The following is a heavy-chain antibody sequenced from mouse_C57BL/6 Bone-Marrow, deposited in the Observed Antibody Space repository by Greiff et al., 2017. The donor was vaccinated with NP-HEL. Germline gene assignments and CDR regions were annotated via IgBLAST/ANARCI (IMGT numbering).Heavy chain of an antibody. CDR1: GYSFTDYN. CDR2: INPNYGTT. CDR3: AREDYGSSYGYFDV. D-gene: IGHD1-1*01. V-gene: IGHV1-39*01. Sequence: FQLLQSGPELVKPGASVQISCKASGYSFTDYNMNWVQQSNGKSLEWIGVINPNYGTTSYNQKFKGQATLTVDQSSSTAYMQLNSLTSEDSAVYYCAREDYGSSYGYFDVWGTGTTVTVSS. J-gene: IGHJ1*03.